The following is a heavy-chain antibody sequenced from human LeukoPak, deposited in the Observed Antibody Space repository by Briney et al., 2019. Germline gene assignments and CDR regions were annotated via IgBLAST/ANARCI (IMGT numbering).Heavy chain of an antibody. CDR1: GYTFTSYA. Sequence: ASVKVSCKASGYTFTSYAMHWVRQAPGHWLEWMGWINAGNGNTKYSQKFQGRVTITRDTSASTAYMELSSLRSEDTAVYYCARDHSGYTIFLDYWGQGTLVTVSS. J-gene: IGHJ4*02. CDR2: INAGNGNT. D-gene: IGHD5-12*01. V-gene: IGHV1-3*01. CDR3: ARDHSGYTIFLDY.